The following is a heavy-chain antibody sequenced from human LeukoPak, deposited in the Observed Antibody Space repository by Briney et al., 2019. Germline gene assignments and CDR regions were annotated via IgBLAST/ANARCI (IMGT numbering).Heavy chain of an antibody. CDR1: GFTFSSYW. V-gene: IGHV3-74*01. CDR2: IKSDGSST. Sequence: GGSLRLSCVASGFTFSSYWMHWVRQAPGKGLMWVSRIKSDGSSTSYAGSVKGRFTISRDNARNTLYLQMNSLRGEDTAVYYCAGDPDYGGYSRLDYWGQGALVTVSS. CDR3: AGDPDYGGYSRLDY. D-gene: IGHD4-23*01. J-gene: IGHJ4*02.